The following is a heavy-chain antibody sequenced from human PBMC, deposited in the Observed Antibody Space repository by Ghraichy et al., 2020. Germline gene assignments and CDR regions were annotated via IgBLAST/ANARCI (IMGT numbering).Heavy chain of an antibody. CDR2: ISSSSSTI. Sequence: GGSLRLSCAASGFTFSSYSMNWVRQAPGKGLEWVSYISSSSSTIYYADSVKRRFTISRVNAKNSLYLQMNSLRAEDTAVYYCARGRQDYYYYYGMDVWGQGTTVSVSS. CDR3: ARGRQDYYYYYGMDV. J-gene: IGHJ6*02. CDR1: GFTFSSYS. V-gene: IGHV3-48*04.